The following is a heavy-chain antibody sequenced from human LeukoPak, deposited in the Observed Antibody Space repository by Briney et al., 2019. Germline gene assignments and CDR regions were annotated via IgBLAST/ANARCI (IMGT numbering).Heavy chain of an antibody. D-gene: IGHD5-24*01. V-gene: IGHV4-59*01. Sequence: PSETLSLTCTVSGGSISSYYWSWIRQPPGKGLEWIGHIYYSGSTNYNPSLKSRVAISVDTSKNQFSLKLSSVTAADTAVYYCARDRGDGYTDDAFDIWGQGTMVTVSS. CDR3: ARDRGDGYTDDAFDI. J-gene: IGHJ3*02. CDR2: IYYSGST. CDR1: GGSISSYY.